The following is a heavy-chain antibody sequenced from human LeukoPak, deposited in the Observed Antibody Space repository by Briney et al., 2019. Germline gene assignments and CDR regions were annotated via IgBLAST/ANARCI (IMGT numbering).Heavy chain of an antibody. D-gene: IGHD6-13*01. Sequence: GASVKVSCKASGGTFNSYAISWVRQAPGQGLEWMGGIIPIFGTANYAQKFQGRVTITADKSTSTAYMELSSLRSEDTAVYYCAREAGASSSWEDWGQGTLVTVSS. J-gene: IGHJ4*02. V-gene: IGHV1-69*06. CDR1: GGTFNSYA. CDR3: AREAGASSSWED. CDR2: IIPIFGTA.